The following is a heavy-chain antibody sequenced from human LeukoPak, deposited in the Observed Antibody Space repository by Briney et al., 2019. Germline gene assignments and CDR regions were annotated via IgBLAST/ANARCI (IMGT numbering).Heavy chain of an antibody. D-gene: IGHD2-21*02. CDR1: GFTFSSYW. Sequence: GGSLRLSCAASGFTFSSYWMSWVRQAPGKGLEWVAFIRYDGSNKYYADSVKGRFTISRDNSKNTLYLQMNSLRAEDTAVYYCASLFRDAAGYYFDYWGQGTLVTVSS. CDR3: ASLFRDAAGYYFDY. CDR2: IRYDGSNK. J-gene: IGHJ4*02. V-gene: IGHV3-30*02.